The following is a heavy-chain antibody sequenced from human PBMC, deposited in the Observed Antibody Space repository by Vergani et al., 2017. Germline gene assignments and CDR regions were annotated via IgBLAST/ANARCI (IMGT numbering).Heavy chain of an antibody. Sequence: QVQLVQSGAEVKKPGSSVKVSCKASGGTFSSYTISWVRQAPGQGLEWMGRIIPILGIANYAQKFQGRVTITADKSTSTAYMELSSLRSEDTAVYYCASANSGYGAIPFDYWGQGTLVTVSS. CDR1: GGTFSSYT. V-gene: IGHV1-69*02. CDR3: ASANSGYGAIPFDY. CDR2: IIPILGIA. D-gene: IGHD5-12*01. J-gene: IGHJ4*02.